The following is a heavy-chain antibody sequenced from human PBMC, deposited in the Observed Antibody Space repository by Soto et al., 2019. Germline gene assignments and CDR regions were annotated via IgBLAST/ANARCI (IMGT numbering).Heavy chain of an antibody. V-gene: IGHV4-61*01. J-gene: IGHJ4*02. Sequence: PSETLSLTWNVSGGCMTTGSYFWSWIRQPPGKGLEWIGYVFRSGSVNYSPSFKSRVTISIDTSKNQFSLMLKSVTAADTAVYFCARARNRYFDYWGQGAVVTVSS. CDR3: ARARNRYFDY. CDR2: VFRSGSV. CDR1: GGCMTTGSYF. D-gene: IGHD1-1*01.